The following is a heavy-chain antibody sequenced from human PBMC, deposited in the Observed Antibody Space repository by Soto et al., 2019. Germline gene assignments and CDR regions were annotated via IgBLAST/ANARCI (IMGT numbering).Heavy chain of an antibody. J-gene: IGHJ4*02. V-gene: IGHV1-69*01. D-gene: IGHD3-22*01. CDR3: SRSPHYYDSRGYDY. CDR1: GGTFSSYA. CDR2: IIPIFGTA. Sequence: VKVSCKASGGTFSSYAISWVRQAPGQGLEWMGGIIPIFGTANYAQKFQGRVTITADESTSTAYMELSSLRSEDTAVYYCSRSPHYYDSRGYDYWGQGTLVTGSS.